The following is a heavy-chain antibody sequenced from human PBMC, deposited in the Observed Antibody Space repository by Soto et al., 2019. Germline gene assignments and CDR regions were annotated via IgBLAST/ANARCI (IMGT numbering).Heavy chain of an antibody. CDR3: ARGGGSVGIAARRHYYYMDV. J-gene: IGHJ6*03. CDR2: MNPNSGNT. D-gene: IGHD6-6*01. Sequence: QVQLVQSGAEVKKPGASVKVSCKASGYTFTSYDINWVRQATGQGLEWMGWMNPNSGNTGYAQKFQGRVTMTWNTSISTAYMELSSLRSEDTAVYYCARGGGSVGIAARRHYYYMDVWGKGTTVTVSS. V-gene: IGHV1-8*01. CDR1: GYTFTSYD.